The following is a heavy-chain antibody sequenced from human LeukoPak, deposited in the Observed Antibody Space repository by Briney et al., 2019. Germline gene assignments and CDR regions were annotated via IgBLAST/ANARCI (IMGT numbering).Heavy chain of an antibody. CDR3: AKDLAFGVAH. Sequence: GGSLRLSCAASGFTFTSYAMSGCGQAPGKGLEGISAISGSGGSTYYADSVKGRFTISRDNSKNTLYLQMNSLRAEYTAVYYCAKDLAFGVAHWGQGTLVTVSS. J-gene: IGHJ4*02. V-gene: IGHV3-23*01. D-gene: IGHD2-15*01. CDR2: ISGSGGST. CDR1: GFTFTSYA.